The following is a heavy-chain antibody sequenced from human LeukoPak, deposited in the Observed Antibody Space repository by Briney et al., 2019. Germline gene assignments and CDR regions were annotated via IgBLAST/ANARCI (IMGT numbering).Heavy chain of an antibody. V-gene: IGHV3-23*01. CDR1: GFAFGVHA. D-gene: IGHD3-16*01. CDR2: IGSGADL. J-gene: IGHJ4*02. CDR3: VRDGDHWDFDH. Sequence: GGSLRRSCVGSGFAFGVHAMSWVRQAPGKGPEWVATIGSGADLFYAESVKGRFTISRDDPRNTLYLHMNSLRAEDTAVYYCVRDGDHWDFDHWGQGTLVPVSS.